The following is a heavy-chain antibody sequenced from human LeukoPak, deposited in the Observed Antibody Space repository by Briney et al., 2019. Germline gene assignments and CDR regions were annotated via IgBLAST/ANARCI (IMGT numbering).Heavy chain of an antibody. Sequence: PGGSLRLSCAASGFTFSNFAIHWVRQAPGKGLEWVAVILYDGRNKYYGDSVEGRFTISRDNSKNTLYLQMNSLTAEDTAVYYCATDYMDTSSWYYYFHYWGQGTLVTVSS. J-gene: IGHJ4*02. CDR2: ILYDGRNK. V-gene: IGHV3-30*03. D-gene: IGHD6-13*01. CDR3: ATDYMDTSSWYYYFHY. CDR1: GFTFSNFA.